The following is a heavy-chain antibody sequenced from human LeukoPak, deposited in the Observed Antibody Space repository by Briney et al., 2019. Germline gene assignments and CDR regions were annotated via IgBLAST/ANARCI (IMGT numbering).Heavy chain of an antibody. CDR3: ARRFDR. V-gene: IGHV3-48*03. Sequence: GGSLRLSCAASGFTFSSYEMNWVRQAPGKGLEWVSYISSSGTTMYYADSVKGRFTISRDNAKNSLYLQMNSLRAEDTAVYYCARRFDRWGQGTLVTVSS. D-gene: IGHD3-16*01. CDR2: ISSSGTTM. CDR1: GFTFSSYE. J-gene: IGHJ4*02.